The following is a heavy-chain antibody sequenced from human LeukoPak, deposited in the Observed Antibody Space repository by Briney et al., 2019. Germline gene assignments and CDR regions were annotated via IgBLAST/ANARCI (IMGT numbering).Heavy chain of an antibody. D-gene: IGHD3-10*01. V-gene: IGHV3-69-1*01. Sequence: GGSLRLSCAASGFTLSDYYMTWMTWIRQAPGKGLEWVSYITSAGTTYYADSVKGRFTISRDNAKNSLYLQMNSLRAEDTAVYYCARAPTMVRGVVNYYYYYMDVWGKGTTVTVSS. CDR3: ARAPTMVRGVVNYYYYYMDV. J-gene: IGHJ6*03. CDR1: GFTLSDYY. CDR2: ITSAGTT.